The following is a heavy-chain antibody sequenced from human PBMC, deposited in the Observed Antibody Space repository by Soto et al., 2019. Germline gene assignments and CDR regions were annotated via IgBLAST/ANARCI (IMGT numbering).Heavy chain of an antibody. CDR2: FSGRDATT. CDR1: GFTFSSYT. Sequence: EVLLSESGGGLVQPGGSLRLSCTASGFTFSSYTMSWVRQAPGKGLEWVSSFSGRDATTYYADSVKGRFTISRDNSKNTLYLQMNSLRAEDTALYFCVRTIVGATKGGWFDPWGQGALVTVSS. V-gene: IGHV3-23*01. CDR3: VRTIVGATKGGWFDP. J-gene: IGHJ5*02. D-gene: IGHD1-26*01.